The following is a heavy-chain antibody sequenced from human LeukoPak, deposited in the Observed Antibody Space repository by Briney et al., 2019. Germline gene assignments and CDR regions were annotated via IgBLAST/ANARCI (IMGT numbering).Heavy chain of an antibody. CDR3: ARAVLGEQWLPDAFDI. J-gene: IGHJ3*02. D-gene: IGHD6-19*01. V-gene: IGHV3-53*01. CDR2: IYSGGST. CDR1: GFTVSSNY. Sequence: GGSLRLSCAASGFTVSSNYMSWVRQAPGKGLEWVSVIYSGGSTYYADSVKGRFTISRDNSKNTLYLQMNSLRAEDTAVYYCARAVLGEQWLPDAFDIWGQGTMVTVSS.